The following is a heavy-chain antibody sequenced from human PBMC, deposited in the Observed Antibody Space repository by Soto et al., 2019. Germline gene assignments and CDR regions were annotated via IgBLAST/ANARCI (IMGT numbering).Heavy chain of an antibody. CDR3: ARGGAARPDF. CDR2: ISGFSATI. V-gene: IGHV3-48*02. D-gene: IGHD2-15*01. Sequence: DVQLVNSGGGFVMPGGSLRLSCGASGFKFTSYGMNWVRQSPGKGFEWLAYISGFSATIKYADSERGRLIVSRDNDMNSLFLQLTDLTDDDTAVYYCARGGAARPDFWGQGSLVVVSS. CDR1: GFKFTSYG. J-gene: IGHJ4*02.